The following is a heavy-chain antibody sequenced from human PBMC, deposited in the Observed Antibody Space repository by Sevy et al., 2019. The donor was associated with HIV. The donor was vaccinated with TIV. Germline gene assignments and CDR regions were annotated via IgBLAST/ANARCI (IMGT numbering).Heavy chain of an antibody. D-gene: IGHD3-3*01. Sequence: GGSLRLSCAASGFNFRTYSMNWVRQAPGKGLEWLSSISDDSRYIYYSDSVKGRFTISRANAKNLLFLKMNSLRVEDTAIYYCARDFTIFGVVSGIDYWGQGNLVTVSS. J-gene: IGHJ4*02. CDR2: ISDDSRYI. CDR3: ARDFTIFGVVSGIDY. CDR1: GFNFRTYS. V-gene: IGHV3-21*04.